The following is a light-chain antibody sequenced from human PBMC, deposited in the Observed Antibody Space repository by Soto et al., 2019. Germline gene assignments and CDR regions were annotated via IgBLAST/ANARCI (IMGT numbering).Light chain of an antibody. V-gene: IGKV3-20*01. CDR1: QSVSNSH. CDR3: QQANSFPIT. J-gene: IGKJ5*01. Sequence: EIVLTQSPGTLSLSPGERATLSCRASQSVSNSHLAWHQQKPGQAPRLLIFGVSSRAAGIPDRFSGSGAGTDFTLTISSLQAEDFATYYCQQANSFPITFGQGTRLEIK. CDR2: GVS.